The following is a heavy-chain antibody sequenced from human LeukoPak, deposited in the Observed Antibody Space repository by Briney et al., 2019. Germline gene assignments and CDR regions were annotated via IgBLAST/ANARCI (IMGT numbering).Heavy chain of an antibody. V-gene: IGHV1-69*13. Sequence: ASVKVSCKASGGTFSSYAISWVRQAPGQGLEWMGGIIPIFGTANYAQKFQGRVTITADESTSTAYMELSSLRSEDTAVYYCARSFYTKNHLGLFGELSGWFDPWGQGTLVTVSS. CDR1: GGTFSSYA. CDR3: ARSFYTKNHLGLFGELSGWFDP. CDR2: IIPIFGTA. D-gene: IGHD3-10*01. J-gene: IGHJ5*02.